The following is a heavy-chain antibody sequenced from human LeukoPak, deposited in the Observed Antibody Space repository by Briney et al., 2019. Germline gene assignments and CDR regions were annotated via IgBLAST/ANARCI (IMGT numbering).Heavy chain of an antibody. CDR3: ARTSPHGPPFDY. CDR1: GYTFTSYG. J-gene: IGHJ4*02. V-gene: IGHV1-18*01. Sequence: GASVKVSFTASGYTFTSYGISWVRQAPGQGLEWMGWISAYNGNTNYAQKLQGRVTMTTDTSTSTAYMELRSLRSDDTAVYYCARTSPHGPPFDYWGQGTLVTVSS. CDR2: ISAYNGNT.